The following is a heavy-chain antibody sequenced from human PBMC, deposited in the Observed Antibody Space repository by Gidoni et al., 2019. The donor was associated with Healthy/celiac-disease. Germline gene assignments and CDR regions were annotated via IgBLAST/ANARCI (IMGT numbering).Heavy chain of an antibody. D-gene: IGHD4-17*01. J-gene: IGHJ4*02. V-gene: IGHV3-30*18. CDR2: ISYDGSNK. Sequence: QVQLVESGGGVVHPGRSLGLSCASSGFTFSSYGMHWVRQAPGKGLEWGAVISYDGSNKYYADSVKGRFTISRDNSKNTLYLQMNSLRAEDTAVYYCAKSLDYGGNSGSDDYWGQGTLVTVSS. CDR3: AKSLDYGGNSGSDDY. CDR1: GFTFSSYG.